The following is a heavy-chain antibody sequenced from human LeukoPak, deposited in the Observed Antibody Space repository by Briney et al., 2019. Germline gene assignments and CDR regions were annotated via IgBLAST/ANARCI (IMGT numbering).Heavy chain of an antibody. CDR2: IIPIFGTA. D-gene: IGHD2-8*01. CDR3: ARDPPFDVLIGYGMDV. Sequence: SVKVSCKASGGTFSSYAISWVRQAPGQGLEWMGGIIPIFGTANYAQKFQGRVTITADESTSTAYMELSSLRSEDTAVSYCARDPPFDVLIGYGMDVWGQGTTVTVSS. CDR1: GGTFSSYA. V-gene: IGHV1-69*13. J-gene: IGHJ6*02.